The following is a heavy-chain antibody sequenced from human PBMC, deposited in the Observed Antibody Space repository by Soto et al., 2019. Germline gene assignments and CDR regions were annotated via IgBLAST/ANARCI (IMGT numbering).Heavy chain of an antibody. D-gene: IGHD2-15*01. J-gene: IGHJ4*02. CDR3: ARINGGSPDF. V-gene: IGHV4-4*07. Sequence: SETLSLTCTVSGGSMNAHFWSWIRQSAGKGLEWIGHIYISGTTMYNPSLKSRVTMSVDPPKNQLSLKLTSVTAADTAVYYCARINGGSPDFWGQGTLVTVSS. CDR2: IYISGTT. CDR1: GGSMNAHF.